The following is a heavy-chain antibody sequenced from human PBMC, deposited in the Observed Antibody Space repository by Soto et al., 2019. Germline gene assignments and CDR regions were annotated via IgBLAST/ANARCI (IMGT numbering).Heavy chain of an antibody. CDR3: ARAGQYYDASGYAD. D-gene: IGHD3-22*01. Sequence: QVKLVQSGTEVKKPGASIKVSCKASGYSFVTSGMTWVRQAPGQGLEWMGWISVYNGNTNYDQKLQDRVTMTTDTSTNTAYLEVRNLRSDDTAVYYCARAGQYYDASGYADWGQGTLGTVS. CDR1: GYSFVTSG. J-gene: IGHJ4*02. V-gene: IGHV1-18*01. CDR2: ISVYNGNT.